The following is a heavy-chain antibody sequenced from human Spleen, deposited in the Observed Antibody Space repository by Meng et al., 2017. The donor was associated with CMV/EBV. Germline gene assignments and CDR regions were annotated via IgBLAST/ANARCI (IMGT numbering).Heavy chain of an antibody. D-gene: IGHD2-2*03. J-gene: IGHJ6*02. Sequence: PETLSLTCTVSSYSITRGFHWGWIRQPPGTGLEWIGSISHSGNTYYNPSLKSRVSITVDTSKNQFSLKLSSVTAADTAVYYCARDGNFGYGHYYFGMDVWGQGTTVTVSS. CDR1: SYSITRGFH. V-gene: IGHV4-38-2*02. CDR2: ISHSGNT. CDR3: ARDGNFGYGHYYFGMDV.